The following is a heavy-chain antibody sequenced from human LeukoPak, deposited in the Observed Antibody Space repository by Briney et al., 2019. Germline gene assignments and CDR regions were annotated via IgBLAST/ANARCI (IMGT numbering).Heavy chain of an antibody. D-gene: IGHD1-7*01. CDR1: GDTFSSDR. V-gene: IGHV5-51*01. CDR3: ARLFGEELELPRPSYYYYYYMDV. J-gene: IGHJ6*03. Sequence: GESLKISCKGFGDTFSSDRIGWVRQMPGKGLEWLGIIYPGDSDTRYSPSFQGQVTISADKSISTAYLQWSSLKASDTAMYYCARLFGEELELPRPSYYYYYYMDVWGKGTTVTVSS. CDR2: IYPGDSDT.